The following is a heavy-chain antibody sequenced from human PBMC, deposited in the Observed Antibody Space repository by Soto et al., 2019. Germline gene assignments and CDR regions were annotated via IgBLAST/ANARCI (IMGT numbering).Heavy chain of an antibody. D-gene: IGHD2-15*01. V-gene: IGHV5-51*01. Sequence: GESLKISCKGSGYSFTSYWIGWVRQMPGKGLEWMGIIYPGDSDTSYSPSFQGQVTISADKSISTAYLQWSSLKASDTAMYYCARQRRSTRDYYYYGMDVWGQGTTVTVSS. J-gene: IGHJ6*02. CDR2: IYPGDSDT. CDR3: ARQRRSTRDYYYYGMDV. CDR1: GYSFTSYW.